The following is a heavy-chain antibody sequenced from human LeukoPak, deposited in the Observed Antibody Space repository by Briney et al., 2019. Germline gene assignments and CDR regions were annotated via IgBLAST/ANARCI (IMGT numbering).Heavy chain of an antibody. J-gene: IGHJ4*02. D-gene: IGHD5-24*01. CDR1: GYTFTSYY. CDR2: IIPILGIA. Sequence: SVKVSCKASGYTFTSYYMHWVRQAPGQGLEWMGRIIPILGIANYAQKFQGRVTITADKSTSTAYMELSSLRSEDTAVYYCARGTRDGYNNYWGQGTLVTVSS. CDR3: ARGTRDGYNNY. V-gene: IGHV1-69*04.